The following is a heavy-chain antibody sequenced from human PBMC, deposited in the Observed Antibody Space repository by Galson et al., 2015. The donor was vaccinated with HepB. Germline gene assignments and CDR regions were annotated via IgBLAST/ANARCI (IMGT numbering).Heavy chain of an antibody. CDR1: GYTFTSYG. V-gene: IGHV1-18*01. CDR3: ARDLFRSGSYYGRGPFDI. Sequence: SVKVSCKASGYTFTSYGISWVRQAPGQGLEWMGWISAYNGNTNYAQKLQGRVTMTTDTSTSTAYMELRSLRSDDTAVYYCARDLFRSGSYYGRGPFDIWGQGTMVTVSS. D-gene: IGHD1-26*01. J-gene: IGHJ3*02. CDR2: ISAYNGNT.